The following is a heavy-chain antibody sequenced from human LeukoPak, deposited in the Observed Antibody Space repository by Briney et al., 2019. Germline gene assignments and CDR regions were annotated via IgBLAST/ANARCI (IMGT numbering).Heavy chain of an antibody. CDR1: GYTFTDYY. J-gene: IGHJ4*03. CDR2: INPNSGGT. CDR3: ARANALHCSSTSCLFDY. D-gene: IGHD2-2*01. V-gene: IGHV1-2*04. Sequence: GASVKVSCKASGYTFTDYYMHWVRQAPGQGLEWMGWINPNSGGTYSAQKFQGWVTMTRDTSISTAYMELSRLTSDDTAVYYCARANALHCSSTSCLFDYWGQGTTVTVSS.